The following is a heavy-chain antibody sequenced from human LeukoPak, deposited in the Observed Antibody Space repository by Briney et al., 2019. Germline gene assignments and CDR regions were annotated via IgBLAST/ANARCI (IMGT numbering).Heavy chain of an antibody. D-gene: IGHD3-10*01. V-gene: IGHV4-61*02. J-gene: IGHJ4*02. CDR3: ARPTSGSYYK. CDR1: GGSISSGSYY. Sequence: SETLSLTCTVSGGSISSGSYYWSWIRQPAGKGLEWIGRIYTSGSTNYNPSLTSRVTISVDTSKNQFSLKLSSVTAADTAVYYCARPTSGSYYKWGQGTLVTVSS. CDR2: IYTSGST.